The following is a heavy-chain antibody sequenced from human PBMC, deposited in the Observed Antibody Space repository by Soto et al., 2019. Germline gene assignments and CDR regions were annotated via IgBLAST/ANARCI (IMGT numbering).Heavy chain of an antibody. Sequence: SETLSLTCTVSGGSISSYYWSWIRQPPGKGLEWIGYIYYSGSTNYNPSLKSRVTISVDTSKNQFSLKLSSVTAADTAVYYCASGKAADAYFQHWGQGTLVTVSS. D-gene: IGHD6-13*01. CDR3: ASGKAADAYFQH. CDR1: GGSISSYY. CDR2: IYYSGST. J-gene: IGHJ1*01. V-gene: IGHV4-59*01.